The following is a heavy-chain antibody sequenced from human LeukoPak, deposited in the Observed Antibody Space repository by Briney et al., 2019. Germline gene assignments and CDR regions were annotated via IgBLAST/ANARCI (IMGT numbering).Heavy chain of an antibody. J-gene: IGHJ5*02. CDR2: ISYDGSNK. CDR1: GFTFSSYG. CDR3: AKDGYCSSTSCYDNWFDP. V-gene: IGHV3-30*18. D-gene: IGHD2-2*03. Sequence: PGGSLRLSCAASGFTFSSYGMHWVRQAPGKGLKGVAVISYDGSNKYYADSVKGRFTISRDNSKNTLYLQMNSLRAEDTAVYYCAKDGYCSSTSCYDNWFDPWGQGTLVTVSS.